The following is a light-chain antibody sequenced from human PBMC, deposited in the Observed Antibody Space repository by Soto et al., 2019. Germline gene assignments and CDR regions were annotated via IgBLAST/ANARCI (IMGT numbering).Light chain of an antibody. CDR3: HQSYDIPT. V-gene: IGKV1-39*01. J-gene: IGKJ5*01. CDR1: QNINSY. Sequence: DVQSTQSPASLSSSLLDIVTITCRARQNINSYLNWYQQKPGKAPKLLIYAASSLQSGVPSRFSGSGSGTDFTLTVSSLQTEDFATYYCHQSYDIPTFGQGTRLEIK. CDR2: AAS.